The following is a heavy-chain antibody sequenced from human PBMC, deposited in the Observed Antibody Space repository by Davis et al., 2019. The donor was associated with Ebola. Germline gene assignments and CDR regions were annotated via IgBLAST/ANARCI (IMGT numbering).Heavy chain of an antibody. J-gene: IGHJ5*02. CDR1: GFTFSSYG. V-gene: IGHV3-33*01. D-gene: IGHD6-19*01. CDR3: ARDHTRWLVLKNWFDP. CDR2: IWYDGSNK. Sequence: GESLKISCAASGFTFSSYGMHWVRQAPGKGLEWVAVIWYDGSNKYYADSVKGRFTISRDNSKNTLYLQMNSLRAEDTAVYYCARDHTRWLVLKNWFDPWGQGTLVTVSS.